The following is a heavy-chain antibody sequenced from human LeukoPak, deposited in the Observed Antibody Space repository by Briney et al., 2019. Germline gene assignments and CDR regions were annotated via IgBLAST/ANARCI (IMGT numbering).Heavy chain of an antibody. D-gene: IGHD2-2*01. V-gene: IGHV4-39*07. CDR3: ARVTYCSSLSCQESSYWYFDF. J-gene: IGHJ2*01. Sequence: SETLSLTCTVSGGSISSSSYYWGWIRQPPGKGLEWIGSIYYSGSTYYNPSLKSRVTISVDTSKNQFSLKLSSVTAADTAVYYCARVTYCSSLSCQESSYWYFDFWGRGTLVTVSS. CDR1: GGSISSSSYY. CDR2: IYYSGST.